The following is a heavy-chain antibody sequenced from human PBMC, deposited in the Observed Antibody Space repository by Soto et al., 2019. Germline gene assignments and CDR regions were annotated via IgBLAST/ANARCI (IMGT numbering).Heavy chain of an antibody. J-gene: IGHJ4*02. CDR2: ITRTDST. CDR1: GFTFSNYA. V-gene: IGHV3-23*01. Sequence: GGSLRLSCTASGFTFSNYAMSWVRQAPGKGLEWVSAITRTDSTYYADSVKGRFTISRDNAKNSLYLQMNSLRAEDTAVYYCARDSRDLDYWGQGTLVTVPQ. CDR3: ARDSRDLDY.